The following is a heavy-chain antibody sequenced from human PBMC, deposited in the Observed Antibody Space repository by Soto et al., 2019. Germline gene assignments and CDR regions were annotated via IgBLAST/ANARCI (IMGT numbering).Heavy chain of an antibody. J-gene: IGHJ6*03. V-gene: IGHV3-7*01. D-gene: IGHD3-10*01. Sequence: GGSLRLSCAASGFTFSSYWMSWVRQAPGKGLEWVANIKQDGSEKYYVDSVKGRFTISRDNAKNSLHLQMNSLRAEDTTVYYCARDRQAVRGYYYMDVWGKGTTVTVSS. CDR2: IKQDGSEK. CDR1: GFTFSSYW. CDR3: ARDRQAVRGYYYMDV.